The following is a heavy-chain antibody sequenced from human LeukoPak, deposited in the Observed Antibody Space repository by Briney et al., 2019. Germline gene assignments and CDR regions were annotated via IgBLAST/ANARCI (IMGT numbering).Heavy chain of an antibody. J-gene: IGHJ4*02. CDR2: ISGNGAAT. Sequence: GGSLRLSCAASGIIFSSYAMNWGRQAAGKGLEWVSGISGNGAATYYADSVKGRFTISRDNSKNTLYLQMSSLRGDDTAVYYCAQVRSGSLTTTRGYFDDWGQGTLVTVS. V-gene: IGHV3-23*01. D-gene: IGHD1-26*01. CDR3: AQVRSGSLTTTRGYFDD. CDR1: GIIFSSYA.